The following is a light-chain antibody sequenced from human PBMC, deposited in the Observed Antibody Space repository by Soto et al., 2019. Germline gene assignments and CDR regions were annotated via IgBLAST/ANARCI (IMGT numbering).Light chain of an antibody. CDR3: HQYGSSPLT. Sequence: NVLTQFPGTLSLSPGDRATLSCRASQSLSSDSLAWYQQKPGQAPRLLIYGASSRANGIPDRFSGSGSGTDFTLTISRLEPEDFAVYYCHQYGSSPLTFGGGAKVEIK. J-gene: IGKJ4*01. CDR1: QSLSSDS. CDR2: GAS. V-gene: IGKV3-20*01.